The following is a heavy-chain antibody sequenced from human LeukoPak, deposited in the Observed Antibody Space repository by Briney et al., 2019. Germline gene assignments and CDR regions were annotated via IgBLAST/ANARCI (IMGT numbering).Heavy chain of an antibody. CDR1: GAPISSYY. Sequence: SETLSLTCAVSGAPISSYYWSWIRQPPGKGLEWIGYVYSSGSTNYNPSLKSRVTISVDASRNRFSLKLSSVTAADTAVYYCARHRNSGYHSNGMDVWGQGTTVTVSS. CDR2: VYSSGST. CDR3: ARHRNSGYHSNGMDV. D-gene: IGHD5-12*01. V-gene: IGHV4-59*08. J-gene: IGHJ6*02.